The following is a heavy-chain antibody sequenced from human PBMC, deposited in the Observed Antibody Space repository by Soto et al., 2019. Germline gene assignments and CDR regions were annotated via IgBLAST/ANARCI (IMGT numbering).Heavy chain of an antibody. Sequence: LRLSCAASGFTFNNYAMHWVRQAPGKGLEWVAVTSYDEKNKYYTDSVKGRFTISRDNSKNTLYLQMSNLRTEDTAVYYCARAYSSGWSLPFDYWGQGTLVTVSS. V-gene: IGHV3-30*04. CDR2: TSYDEKNK. CDR3: ARAYSSGWSLPFDY. CDR1: GFTFNNYA. D-gene: IGHD6-19*01. J-gene: IGHJ4*02.